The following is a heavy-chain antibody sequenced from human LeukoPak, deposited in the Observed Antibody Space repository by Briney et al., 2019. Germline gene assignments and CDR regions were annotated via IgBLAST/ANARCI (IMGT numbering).Heavy chain of an antibody. CDR2: ISAYNGNT. Sequence: ASVKVSCKASGYTFTSYGISWVRQAPGQGLEWMGWISAYNGNTNYAQKLQGRVTMTTDTSTSTAYMELRSLRSDDTAVYYCARDQQWLVPHYFDYWGQGTLVTVSS. V-gene: IGHV1-18*01. J-gene: IGHJ4*02. CDR1: GYTFTSYG. D-gene: IGHD6-19*01. CDR3: ARDQQWLVPHYFDY.